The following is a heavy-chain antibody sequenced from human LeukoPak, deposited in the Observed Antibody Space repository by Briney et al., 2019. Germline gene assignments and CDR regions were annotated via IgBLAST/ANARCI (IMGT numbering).Heavy chain of an antibody. V-gene: IGHV1-46*01. CDR3: ARKRYISGWYSFDY. Sequence: GGSVTVSCMASGCTFISYYMHWARQAPGQGLEWMGIINPSGSSTSYAQKFQGRVTLTRDTSTSTVYMELSSLRSEDTAVYYCARKRYISGWYSFDYWGQGILVTVSS. CDR2: INPSGSST. CDR1: GCTFISYY. D-gene: IGHD6-19*01. J-gene: IGHJ4*02.